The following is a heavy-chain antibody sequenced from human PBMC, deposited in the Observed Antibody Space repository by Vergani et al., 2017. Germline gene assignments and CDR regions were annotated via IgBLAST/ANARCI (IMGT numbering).Heavy chain of an antibody. D-gene: IGHD3-22*01. Sequence: EVQLLESGGGWVQPGGSLRLSCAASGFTFSSYAMSWVRQAPGKGLEWVSAISGSGGSTYYADSVKGRFTISRDNSKNTLYLQMNSLRAEDTAVYYCAKVGGYYDSSGYYYSPNYYYYYMDVWGKGTTVTVSS. J-gene: IGHJ6*03. CDR3: AKVGGYYDSSGYYYSPNYYYYYMDV. CDR2: ISGSGGST. V-gene: IGHV3-23*01. CDR1: GFTFSSYA.